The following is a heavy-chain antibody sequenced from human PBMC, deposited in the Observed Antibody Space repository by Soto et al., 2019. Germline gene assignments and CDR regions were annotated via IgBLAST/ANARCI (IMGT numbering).Heavy chain of an antibody. CDR3: ARVGQGVRGVIIRFQTIYFDY. V-gene: IGHV3-11*01. Sequence: QVQLVESGGGLVKPGGSLRLSCAASGFTFSDYYMSWIRQAPGKGLEWVSYISSRGSTIYYADSVKGRFTISRDNAKNSRYLQMNSLRAEDTAVYYCARVGQGVRGVIIRFQTIYFDYWGQGTLVTVSS. D-gene: IGHD3-10*01. CDR2: ISSRGSTI. J-gene: IGHJ4*02. CDR1: GFTFSDYY.